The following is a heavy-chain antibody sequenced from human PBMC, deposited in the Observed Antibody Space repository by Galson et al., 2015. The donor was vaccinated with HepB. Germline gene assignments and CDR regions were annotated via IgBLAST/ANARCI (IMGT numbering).Heavy chain of an antibody. V-gene: IGHV3-21*01. D-gene: IGHD2-2*01. CDR2: ISSSSSYI. J-gene: IGHJ4*02. CDR3: ASLYCSSTSCYGYSYGY. Sequence: SLRLSCAASGFTFSRHSMNWVRQAPGKGLEWVSSISSSSSYIHYADSVKGRFTISRDNAKNSLYLQMNSLRAEDTAVYYCASLYCSSTSCYGYSYGYWGQGTLVTVSS. CDR1: GFTFSRHS.